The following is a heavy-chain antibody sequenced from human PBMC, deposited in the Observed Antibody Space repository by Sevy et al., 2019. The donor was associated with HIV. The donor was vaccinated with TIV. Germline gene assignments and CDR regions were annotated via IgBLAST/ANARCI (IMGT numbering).Heavy chain of an antibody. V-gene: IGHV3-72*01. CDR1: GFTFSDHY. D-gene: IGHD6-13*01. CDR2: IRNKADGYTT. J-gene: IGHJ4*02. CDR3: ANHGGIAAAGRVFDY. Sequence: GGSLRLSCAASGFTFSDHYMEWVRQAPGKGLEWVGRIRNKADGYTTDYAASVKGRFTISRDDSKNTLYLLMNSLKTDATAVYYCANHGGIAAAGRVFDYWGQGTLVTVSS.